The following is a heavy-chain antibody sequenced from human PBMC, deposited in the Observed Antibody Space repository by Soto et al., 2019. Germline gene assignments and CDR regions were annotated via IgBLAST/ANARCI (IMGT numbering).Heavy chain of an antibody. V-gene: IGHV1-18*01. Sequence: VSVKVYCKTSGYTFSIYGISWVRQAPGQGLEWMGWISAYNGNTNYAQKLQGRVTMTTDTSTSTAYMELRSLRSDDTAVYYCARDIVVVIAYYYYGMDVWGQGTTVTVSS. CDR2: ISAYNGNT. D-gene: IGHD3-22*01. CDR1: GYTFSIYG. J-gene: IGHJ6*02. CDR3: ARDIVVVIAYYYYGMDV.